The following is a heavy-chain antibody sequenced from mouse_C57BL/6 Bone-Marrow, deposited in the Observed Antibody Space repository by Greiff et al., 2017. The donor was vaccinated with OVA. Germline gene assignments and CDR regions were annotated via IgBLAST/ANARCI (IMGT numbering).Heavy chain of an antibody. CDR2: IYPRSGNT. CDR3: APLLPFAY. CDR1: GYTFTSYG. V-gene: IGHV1-81*01. Sequence: QVQLQQSGAELARPGASVKLSCKASGYTFTSYGISWVKQRTGQGLEWIGEIYPRSGNTYYNEKFKGKATLTADKSSSTAYMELRRLTSEDSAVYFCAPLLPFAYWGQGTLVTVSA. D-gene: IGHD1-1*01. J-gene: IGHJ3*01.